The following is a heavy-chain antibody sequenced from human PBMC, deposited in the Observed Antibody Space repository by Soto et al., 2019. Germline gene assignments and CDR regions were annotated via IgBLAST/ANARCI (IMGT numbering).Heavy chain of an antibody. V-gene: IGHV4-34*01. J-gene: IGHJ6*02. Sequence: PSGTLSLTCGVSGGSFSGYYWSWIRQPPGKGLEWIGEINRSGGTNYNPALKSRGTISVDKSKNQLSLKLSSATATGRAVHYCARVSGRYYYGMDVRGQGITVTVSS. CDR2: INRSGGT. CDR3: ARVSGRYYYGMDV. D-gene: IGHD1-26*01. CDR1: GGSFSGYY.